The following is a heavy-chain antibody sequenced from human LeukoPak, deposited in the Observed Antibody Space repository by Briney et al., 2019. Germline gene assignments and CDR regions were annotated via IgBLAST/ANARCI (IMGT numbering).Heavy chain of an antibody. CDR3: ATSTVTHTRDP. V-gene: IGHV1-2*02. J-gene: IGHJ5*02. Sequence: ASVKVSCKPSGYTFTGYYLHWVRQAPGQGLEWMGWINPNTGATIYAEKFQGRVTMTRDTSIDTAYMELLGLRSDDTAVYYCATSTVTHTRDPWGQGTLVTVSS. CDR1: GYTFTGYY. CDR2: INPNTGAT. D-gene: IGHD1-1*01.